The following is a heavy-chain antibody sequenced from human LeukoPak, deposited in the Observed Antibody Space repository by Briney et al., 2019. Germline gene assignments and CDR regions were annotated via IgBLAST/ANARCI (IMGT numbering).Heavy chain of an antibody. V-gene: IGHV1-24*01. J-gene: IGHJ4*02. CDR2: FNPEDGDT. CDR3: ATDFGYFDWLLTDS. CDR1: GYTLSKLS. D-gene: IGHD3-9*01. Sequence: ASVKVSCKVSGYTLSKLSMHWVRQTPGKGLEWMGGFNPEDGDTIYAQNFQGRLTMTEDTSTDTAYMELSSLRSEDTAVYYCATDFGYFDWLLTDSWGQGTLVTVSS.